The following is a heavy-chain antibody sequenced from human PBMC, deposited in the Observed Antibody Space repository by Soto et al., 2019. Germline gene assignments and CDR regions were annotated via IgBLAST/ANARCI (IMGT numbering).Heavy chain of an antibody. CDR2: IYYTGST. J-gene: IGHJ5*02. V-gene: IGHV4-31*03. CDR1: AGSVTSDPYY. CDR3: AAQGGLESRYFYALFA. D-gene: IGHD2-15*01. Sequence: QVQLQQSGPGLVKPSETLSLTCTVPAGSVTSDPYYWTWVRRRPGKGLEWIGYIYYTGSTYYSPSLRRRVSISRDTSKNQFSLRLTSVTAADTAVYYCAAQGGLESRYFYALFAWGKGNLVTVSS.